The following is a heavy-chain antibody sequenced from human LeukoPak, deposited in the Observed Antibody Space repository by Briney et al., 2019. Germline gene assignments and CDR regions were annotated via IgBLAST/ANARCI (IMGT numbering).Heavy chain of an antibody. D-gene: IGHD3-22*01. J-gene: IGHJ4*02. V-gene: IGHV3-30*18. CDR1: GFTFSSYG. CDR2: ISYDGSNK. Sequence: GRSLRLSCAASGFTFSSYGMHWVRQAPGKGLEWVAVISYDGSNKYYADSVKGRFTISRDNSKNTLYLQMNSLRDEDTALYSCAKDTSSGYYDSSGYYYGNYSDYWGQGTLVTVSS. CDR3: AKDTSSGYYDSSGYYYGNYSDY.